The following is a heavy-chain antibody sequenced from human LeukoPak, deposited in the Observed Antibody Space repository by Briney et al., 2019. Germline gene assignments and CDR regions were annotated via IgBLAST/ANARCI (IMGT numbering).Heavy chain of an antibody. V-gene: IGHV4-39*01. Sequence: SETLSLTCSVSGDSMSGSTYYWAWIRQPPGKGLEWVGGGYYRGTNYYNPSLKSRATITLDSRNQFSLRLTSVTAADTAVYYCGRLGIHKPYSLDYWGQGTLVTVSS. J-gene: IGHJ4*02. CDR3: GRLGIHKPYSLDY. D-gene: IGHD4-11*01. CDR1: GDSMSGSTYY. CDR2: GYYRGTN.